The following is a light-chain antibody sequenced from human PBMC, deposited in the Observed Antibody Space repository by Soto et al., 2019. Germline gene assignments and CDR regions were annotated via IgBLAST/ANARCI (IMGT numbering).Light chain of an antibody. CDR1: QSISSW. CDR3: QQYNSYQYT. CDR2: DAS. J-gene: IGKJ2*01. Sequence: DIQMTQSPSTLSASVGDRVTITCRASQSISSWLAWYQQKPGNAPKLLIYDASSLESGVPSRFSGSGSGTEFTLTISSLQPDDFATYYCQQYNSYQYTFGQGTKLEIK. V-gene: IGKV1-5*01.